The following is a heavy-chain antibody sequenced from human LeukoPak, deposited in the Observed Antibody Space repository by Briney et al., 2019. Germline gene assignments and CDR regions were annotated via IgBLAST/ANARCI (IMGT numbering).Heavy chain of an antibody. J-gene: IGHJ4*02. V-gene: IGHV3-21*01. D-gene: IGHD6-13*01. CDR1: GFNFRAYW. CDR3: ARISIAAAGRFDY. CDR2: ISSSSSYI. Sequence: GGSLRLSCTTSGFNFRAYWMGWVRQAPGKGLEWVSSISSSSSYISVKGRFTISRDNAKNSLYLQMNSLRAEDTAVYYCARISIAAAGRFDYWGQGTLVTVSS.